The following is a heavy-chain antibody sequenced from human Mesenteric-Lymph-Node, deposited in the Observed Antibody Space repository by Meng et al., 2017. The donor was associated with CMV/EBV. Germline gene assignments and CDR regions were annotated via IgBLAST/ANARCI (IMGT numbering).Heavy chain of an antibody. J-gene: IGHJ6*02. V-gene: IGHV4-39*07. CDR3: VRDNEFYYGMDV. D-gene: IGHD1-1*01. CDR1: GGSIAGSTYY. CDR2: VYSSGST. Sequence: SETLSLTCSVSGGSIAGSTYYWGWIRQPPGKGLEWIGNVYSSGSTKYNPSLKSRVTISLDTSENQFSVKLRSLTAADTAVYYCVRDNEFYYGMDVWGQGTMVTVSS.